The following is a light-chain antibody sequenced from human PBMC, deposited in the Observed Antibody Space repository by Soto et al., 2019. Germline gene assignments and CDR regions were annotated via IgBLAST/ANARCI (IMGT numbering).Light chain of an antibody. CDR1: QSITTW. J-gene: IGKJ5*01. CDR2: RVS. CDR3: QQFNSDLGVT. V-gene: IGKV1-5*03. Sequence: DIQMTQSPSTLSASVGDRVTITCRVSQSITTWMAWYQQNPGKAPTLLIYRVSSLESGVPSRFSGSGSGTEFTLTISSLLHDDFATHYCQQFNSDLGVTFGQGTRLDIK.